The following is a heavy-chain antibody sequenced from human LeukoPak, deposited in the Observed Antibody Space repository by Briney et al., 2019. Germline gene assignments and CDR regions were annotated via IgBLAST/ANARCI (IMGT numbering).Heavy chain of an antibody. Sequence: GESLKIYCRCSGYSFPSYWISWVRQMPGKGLEWMGRIDPSDSYTNYSPSFQGHVTISAGKSISTAYLQWSSLKASDSAMYYCARRADDSSVWHVIACWGQGTLVTVSS. J-gene: IGHJ4*02. D-gene: IGHD3-22*01. CDR1: GYSFPSYW. CDR2: IDPSDSYT. V-gene: IGHV5-10-1*01. CDR3: ARRADDSSVWHVIAC.